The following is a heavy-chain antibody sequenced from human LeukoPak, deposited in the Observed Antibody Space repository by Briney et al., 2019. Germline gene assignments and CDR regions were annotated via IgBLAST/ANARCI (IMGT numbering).Heavy chain of an antibody. CDR3: TKDGNYYGSGRHDGMDV. J-gene: IGHJ6*02. D-gene: IGHD3-10*01. CDR2: TSHDGRDN. CDR1: GFTFSSYG. Sequence: RGSPRLSCAASGFTFSSYGMHWVRQAPGKGLEWVAVTSHDGRDNYCADSVKGRFDVSRDNSKNTLYLQMDSLSAEDTAMYYCTKDGNYYGSGRHDGMDVGGQ. V-gene: IGHV3-30*18.